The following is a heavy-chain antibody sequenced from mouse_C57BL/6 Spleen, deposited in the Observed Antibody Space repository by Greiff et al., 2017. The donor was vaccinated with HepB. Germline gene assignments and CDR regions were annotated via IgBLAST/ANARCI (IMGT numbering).Heavy chain of an antibody. D-gene: IGHD2-3*01. CDR1: GYTFTSYW. V-gene: IGHV1-69*01. CDR3: ARKEDGYYRYFDV. CDR2: IDPSDSYT. Sequence: QVQLQQPGAELVMPGASVKLSCKASGYTFTSYWMHWVKQRPGQGLEWIGEIDPSDSYTNYNQKFKGKSTLTVDKSSSTAYMQLSSLTSEDSAVYYCARKEDGYYRYFDVWGTGTTVTVSS. J-gene: IGHJ1*03.